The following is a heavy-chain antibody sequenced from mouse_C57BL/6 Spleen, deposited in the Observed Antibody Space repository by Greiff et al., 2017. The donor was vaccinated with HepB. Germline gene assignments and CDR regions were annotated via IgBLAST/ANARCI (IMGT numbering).Heavy chain of an antibody. J-gene: IGHJ1*03. D-gene: IGHD1-1*01. CDR2: ISDGGSYT. Sequence: EVMLVESGGGLVKPGGSLKLSCAASGFTFSSYAMSWVRQTPEKRLEWVATISDGGSYTYYPDNVKGRFTISRDNAKNNLYLQMSHLKSEDTAMYYCAGDYYGDWYFDVWGTGTTVTVSS. CDR1: GFTFSSYA. CDR3: AGDYYGDWYFDV. V-gene: IGHV5-4*01.